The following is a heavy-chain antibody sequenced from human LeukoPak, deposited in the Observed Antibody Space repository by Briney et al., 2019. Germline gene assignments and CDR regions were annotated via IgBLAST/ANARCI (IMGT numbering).Heavy chain of an antibody. V-gene: IGHV3-48*03. CDR3: GRGPSRYAPIAV. D-gene: IGHD5-12*01. Sequence: GGSLRLSCAASGFTFSSYEMNWVRQAPGKGLEWVSYISSSGSTIYYADSVKGRFTISRDNAKNSLYLQMNSLRAEDTAVYYLGRGPSRYAPIAVWGKGTTVTISS. CDR1: GFTFSSYE. J-gene: IGHJ6*01. CDR2: ISSSGSTI.